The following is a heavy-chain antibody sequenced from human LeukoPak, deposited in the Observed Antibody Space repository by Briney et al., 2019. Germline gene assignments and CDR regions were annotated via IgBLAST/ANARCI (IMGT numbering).Heavy chain of an antibody. J-gene: IGHJ4*02. D-gene: IGHD6-13*01. CDR2: IYYSGST. CDR1: GGSISSSSYY. V-gene: IGHV4-39*01. CDR3: ARGSPEAIAAAAPFDY. Sequence: SETLSLTCTVSGGSISSSSYYWGWIRQPPGKGLEWIGSIYYSGSTYYNPSLKSRVTISVDTSKNQFSLKLSSVTAADTAVYYCARGSPEAIAAAAPFDYWGQGTLVTVSS.